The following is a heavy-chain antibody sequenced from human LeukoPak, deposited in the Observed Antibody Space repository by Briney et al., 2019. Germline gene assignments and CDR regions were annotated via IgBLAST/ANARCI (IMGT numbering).Heavy chain of an antibody. CDR2: IKQDGSEK. CDR1: GFTFSSYW. D-gene: IGHD2-2*01. J-gene: IGHJ6*02. Sequence: GGSLRLSCAASGFTFSSYWMSWVRQAPGKGLEWVANIKQDGSEKYYVDSVKGRFTISRDNAKNSLYLQMNSLRAEDTAVYYCARDSIVVVPAAVIYYYYFYGMDVWGQGTTVTVSS. V-gene: IGHV3-7*03. CDR3: ARDSIVVVPAAVIYYYYFYGMDV.